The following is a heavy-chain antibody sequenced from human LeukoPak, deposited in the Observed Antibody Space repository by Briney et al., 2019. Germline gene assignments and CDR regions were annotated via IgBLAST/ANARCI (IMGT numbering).Heavy chain of an antibody. CDR3: ARDLKGAHWFDP. CDR2: INPNSGGT. J-gene: IGHJ5*02. CDR1: GYTFTGYY. V-gene: IGHV1-2*02. Sequence: ASVKVSCKASGYTFTGYYMHWVRQAPGQGLEWMGWINPNSGGTNYAQKFQGRVTMSRDRSISTAYMELSRLRSDDTAVYYCARDLKGAHWFDPWGQGTLVTVSS.